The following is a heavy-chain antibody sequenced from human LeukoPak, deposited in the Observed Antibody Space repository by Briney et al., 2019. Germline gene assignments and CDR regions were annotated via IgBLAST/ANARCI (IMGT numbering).Heavy chain of an antibody. Sequence: TGGSLRLSCAASGFTFDDYGMSWVRQAPGKGLEWVSGINWNGGSTGYADSVKGRFTISRDNAKTSLYLQMNSLRVDDTAIYYCVNWETYCGTDCCNCWGQGNLVTVSS. CDR3: VNWETYCGTDCCNC. V-gene: IGHV3-20*04. CDR2: INWNGGST. D-gene: IGHD2-21*02. J-gene: IGHJ4*02. CDR1: GFTFDDYG.